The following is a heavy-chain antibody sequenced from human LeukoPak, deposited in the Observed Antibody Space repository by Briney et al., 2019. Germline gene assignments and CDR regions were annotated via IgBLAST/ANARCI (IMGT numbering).Heavy chain of an antibody. J-gene: IGHJ4*02. CDR3: AREIYGHYFDY. D-gene: IGHD4-17*01. CDR2: IYSGGST. V-gene: IGHV3-53*01. CDR1: GFTVSSNY. Sequence: GGSLRLSCAASGFTVSSNYMSWVRQAPGKGLEWVSVIYSGGSTYYADSVKGRFTISRDNSKNTLYLQMNSLRAEDTAVYYCAREIYGHYFDYWGQGTLVTVSS.